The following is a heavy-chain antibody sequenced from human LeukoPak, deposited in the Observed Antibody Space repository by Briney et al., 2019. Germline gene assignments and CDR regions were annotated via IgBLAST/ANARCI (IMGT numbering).Heavy chain of an antibody. CDR2: INHSGST. D-gene: IGHD2-2*02. CDR3: ARGRMLGLGYCSSTSCHTFDY. CDR1: GGSISSGGYY. J-gene: IGHJ4*02. V-gene: IGHV4-34*01. Sequence: SETLSLTCTVSGGSISSGGYYWSWIRQHPGKGLEWIGEINHSGSTNYNPSLKSRVTISVDTSKNQFSLKLSSVTAADTAVYYCARGRMLGLGYCSSTSCHTFDYWGQGTLVTVSS.